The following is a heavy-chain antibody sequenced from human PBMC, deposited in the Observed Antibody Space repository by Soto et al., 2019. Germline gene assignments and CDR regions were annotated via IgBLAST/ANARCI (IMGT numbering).Heavy chain of an antibody. J-gene: IGHJ4*02. Sequence: TLSLSCTVTGVSMSSGGYYWSWIRQHPGKGLQWIGNIYYSGSTNYNPSLKSRIIISLDTSKNQFSLKLSSVTAADTAVYFCARYRISGSWSKFDYWGQGTLVTVSS. CDR2: IYYSGST. CDR3: ARYRISGSWSKFDY. D-gene: IGHD6-13*01. CDR1: GVSMSSGGYY. V-gene: IGHV4-31*03.